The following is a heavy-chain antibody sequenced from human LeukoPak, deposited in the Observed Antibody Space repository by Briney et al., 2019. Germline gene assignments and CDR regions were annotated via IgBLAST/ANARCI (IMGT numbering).Heavy chain of an antibody. D-gene: IGHD6-19*01. CDR1: GYTFTSYY. J-gene: IGHJ4*02. CDR3: ARYSSGFYYFDY. V-gene: IGHV1-46*01. CDR2: INPSGGST. Sequence: ASVKVSCTASGYTFTSYYMHWVRQAPGQGLEWMGIINPSGGSTSYAQKFQGRVTMTRDMSTSTVYMELSSLRSEDTAVYYCARYSSGFYYFDYWGQGTLVTVSS.